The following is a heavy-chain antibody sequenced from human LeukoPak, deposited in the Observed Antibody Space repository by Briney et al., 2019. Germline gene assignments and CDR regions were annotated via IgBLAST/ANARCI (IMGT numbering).Heavy chain of an antibody. D-gene: IGHD6-13*01. Sequence: ASVKVSCKASGYTFTGYYMHWVRQAPGQGLEWMGWINPNSGGTNYAQKFQGRVTMTRDTSISTAYMELSSLRSDHTAVYYCARPYSSSWINAFDIWGQGTMVTVSS. CDR3: ARPYSSSWINAFDI. J-gene: IGHJ3*02. CDR2: INPNSGGT. CDR1: GYTFTGYY. V-gene: IGHV1-2*02.